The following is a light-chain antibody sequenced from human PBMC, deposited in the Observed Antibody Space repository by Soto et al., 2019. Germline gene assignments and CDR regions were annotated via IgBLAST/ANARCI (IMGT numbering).Light chain of an antibody. CDR1: QSVSSY. CDR3: QQYGTSPRT. Sequence: EIVLTQSPATLSVSPGERATLSWRASQSVSSYLAWYQQKPGQAPRLLIYGVSSRATGIPDRFSGSGSGTDFTRTISRLDPEDFAVYYCQQYGTSPRTFGQGTKVDIK. V-gene: IGKV3-20*01. CDR2: GVS. J-gene: IGKJ1*01.